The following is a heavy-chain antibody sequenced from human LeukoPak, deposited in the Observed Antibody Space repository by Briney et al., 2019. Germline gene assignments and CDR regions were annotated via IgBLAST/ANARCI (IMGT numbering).Heavy chain of an antibody. CDR3: ARGSTIVGARVASDI. D-gene: IGHD1-26*01. CDR1: GYTFTGYH. J-gene: IGHJ3*02. V-gene: IGHV1-2*02. Sequence: ASVKVSCKASGYTFTGYHMHWVRQAPGQWLEWMGWINPNSGGTNYAQKFQGRVTMTRDTSISTAYMELSSLRSDDTAVYYCARGSTIVGARVASDIWGQGTKVTVSS. CDR2: INPNSGGT.